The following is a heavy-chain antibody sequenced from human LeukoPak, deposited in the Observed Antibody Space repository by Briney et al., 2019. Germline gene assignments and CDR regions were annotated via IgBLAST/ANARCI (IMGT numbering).Heavy chain of an antibody. CDR3: ARGYDIDV. J-gene: IGHJ6*02. CDR2: IYYTGTT. CDR1: GGSISNYY. Sequence: SETLSLTCTVSGGSISNYYWSWIRQPPGKALERIGYIYYTGTTKYNPSLKSRATISLDTSKNQFSLRLTSVTAADTALFFCARGYDIDVWGQGTTVTVSS. V-gene: IGHV4-59*01.